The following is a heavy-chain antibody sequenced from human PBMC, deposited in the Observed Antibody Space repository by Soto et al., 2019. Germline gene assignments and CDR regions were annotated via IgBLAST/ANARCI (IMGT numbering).Heavy chain of an antibody. D-gene: IGHD2-15*01. CDR2: ISYDGSNK. CDR1: GFTFSSYA. CDR3: ARDTQPLIVVVVAATRYYGMDV. J-gene: IGHJ6*01. V-gene: IGHV3-30-3*01. Sequence: QVQLVESGGGVVQPGRSLRLSCAASGFTFSSYAMHWVRQAPGKGLEWVAVISYDGSNKYYADSVKGRFTISRDNSKNTLYLQMNSLRAEDTAVYYCARDTQPLIVVVVAATRYYGMDVW.